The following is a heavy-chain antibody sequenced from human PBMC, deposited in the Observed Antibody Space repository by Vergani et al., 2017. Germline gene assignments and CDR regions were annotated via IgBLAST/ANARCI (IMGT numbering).Heavy chain of an antibody. CDR1: GFTFSSYS. Sequence: EVQLVESGGGLVKPGGSLRLSCAASGFTFSSYSMNWVRQAPGKGLEWVSFVSTGTKSQSYAESVKGRFTISRDSAKNSQYLQMDSLRAEDTAVYYCAREYSSTSGRTFDFWDRGTTITVSS. CDR2: VSTGTKSQ. J-gene: IGHJ6*02. CDR3: AREYSSTSGRTFDF. V-gene: IGHV3-21*05. D-gene: IGHD2-2*01.